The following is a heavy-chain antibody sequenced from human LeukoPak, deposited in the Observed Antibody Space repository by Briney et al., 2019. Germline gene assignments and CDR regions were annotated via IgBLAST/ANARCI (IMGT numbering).Heavy chain of an antibody. J-gene: IGHJ4*02. D-gene: IGHD5-24*01. CDR2: IKEDGTEK. CDR3: ARGRWSDY. V-gene: IGHV3-7*01. CDR1: GFTFSAYW. Sequence: PGGSLRLSCAASGFTFSAYWMTWVRQAPGKGLEWVANIKEDGTEKNYVDSVKGRFTISRGNVKKSLYLEMNSLRVEDTAVYYCARGRWSDYWGQGTQVTVSS.